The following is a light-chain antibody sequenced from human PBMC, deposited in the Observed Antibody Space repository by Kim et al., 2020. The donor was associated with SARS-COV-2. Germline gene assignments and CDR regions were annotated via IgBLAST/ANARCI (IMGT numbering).Light chain of an antibody. CDR3: QQYGDSPKT. V-gene: IGKV3-20*01. CDR2: DAS. J-gene: IGKJ1*01. CDR1: QRVTRTY. Sequence: SPGERATLSCRASQRVTRTYLAWYQQKPGQAPRLLISDASTRATGIPDRFSGNGSGTDFTLTISRLEPEDSAVYYCQQYGDSPKTFGQGTKVDIK.